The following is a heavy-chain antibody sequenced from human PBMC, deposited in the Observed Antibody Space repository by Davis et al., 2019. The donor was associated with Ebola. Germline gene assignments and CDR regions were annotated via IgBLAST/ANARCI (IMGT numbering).Heavy chain of an antibody. CDR2: IHYSGST. J-gene: IGHJ3*02. CDR1: GVSISSYH. V-gene: IGHV4-59*08. Sequence: PSETLSLTCTVSGVSISSYHWSWIRQPPGKGLEWIGYIHYSGSTNYNPSLKSRVTITVDTPKNQLSLKLTSVTAADTAVYYCARHGAVERAFDIWGQGTMVTVSS. CDR3: ARHGAVERAFDI. D-gene: IGHD1-1*01.